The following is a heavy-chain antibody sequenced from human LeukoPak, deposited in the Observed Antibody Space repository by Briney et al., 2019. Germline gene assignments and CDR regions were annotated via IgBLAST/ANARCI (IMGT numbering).Heavy chain of an antibody. CDR3: ARVSDDSGWNFDY. D-gene: IGHD6-19*01. CDR2: INAATANR. Sequence: ASVKVSCKASGYTFTSFAIHWVRQAPGQRLEWMGWINAATANRKYSQKFQDRVTITRETSATTAYMELSSLTSEDTAVYYCARVSDDSGWNFDYWGQGTLVTVSS. J-gene: IGHJ4*02. V-gene: IGHV1-3*01. CDR1: GYTFTSFA.